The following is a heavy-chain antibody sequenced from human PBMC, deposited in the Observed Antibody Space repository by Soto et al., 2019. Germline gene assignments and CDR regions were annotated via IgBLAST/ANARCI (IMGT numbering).Heavy chain of an antibody. CDR2: IDYRGTI. Sequence: SETLSLTCTVSGGSIATSSYFWAWIRRPPGKGLEWIGSIDYRGTIYNNPSLKSRVTISVDTSKNHFSLKLDSVTAADTALYYCSRRAPEGFDPWGQGTMVTVYS. J-gene: IGHJ5*02. V-gene: IGHV4-39*02. CDR1: GGSIATSSYF. CDR3: SRRAPEGFDP.